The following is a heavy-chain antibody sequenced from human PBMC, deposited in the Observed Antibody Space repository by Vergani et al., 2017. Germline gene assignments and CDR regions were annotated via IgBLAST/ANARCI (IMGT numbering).Heavy chain of an antibody. Sequence: QVLLVQSGAEVKKPGASVRVSCKTSGYTFTNYYIHWVRQAPGQGLEWMGIINPSGGSTTYAQQFQGRLTMTRDTSTSTVYMDLSNLRSEDTAVYYCARERGGTTVTTSYFDYWGQGTLVTVSS. CDR2: INPSGGST. CDR1: GYTFTNYY. J-gene: IGHJ4*02. CDR3: ARERGGTTVTTSYFDY. D-gene: IGHD4-17*01. V-gene: IGHV1-46*01.